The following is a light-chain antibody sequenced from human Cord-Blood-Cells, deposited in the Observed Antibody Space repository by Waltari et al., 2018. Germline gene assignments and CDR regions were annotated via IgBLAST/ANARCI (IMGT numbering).Light chain of an antibody. CDR2: GAS. J-gene: IGKJ1*01. CDR3: QQYNNWPRT. CDR1: QSFSSN. Sequence: EIVMTQPPATLSVSPGERTTLPCRASQSFSSNLAWYQQKPGQAPRLLSYGASTRATGIPARFSGSGSGTEFTLTISSLQSEDFAVYYCQQYNNWPRTFGQGTKVEIK. V-gene: IGKV3-15*01.